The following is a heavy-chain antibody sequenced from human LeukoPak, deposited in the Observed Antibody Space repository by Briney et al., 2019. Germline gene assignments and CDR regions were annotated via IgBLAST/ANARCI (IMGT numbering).Heavy chain of an antibody. D-gene: IGHD4-17*01. CDR2: ISAYNGNT. CDR1: GYTFATYG. CDR3: ARDEVPGDYGGVLWFDP. V-gene: IGHV1-18*01. Sequence: ASVKVSCKASGYTFATYGTSWVRQASGQGLEWMGWISAYNGNTKYAQKVQGRVTMTTGTSTSTAYMELRSLRSDDTAVYYCARDEVPGDYGGVLWFDPWGQGTLVTVFS. J-gene: IGHJ5*02.